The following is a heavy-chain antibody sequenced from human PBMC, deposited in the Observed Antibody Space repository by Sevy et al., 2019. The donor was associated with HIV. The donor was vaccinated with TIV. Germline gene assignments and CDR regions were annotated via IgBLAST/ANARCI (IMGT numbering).Heavy chain of an antibody. CDR2: ITTYNGKT. V-gene: IGHV1-18*01. D-gene: IGHD2-2*01. CDR3: ARVHGLVPAAIYPKYGMDV. Sequence: ASVKVSCKASGYTFTNYGITWVRQAPGQGLEWMGWITTYNGKTNYLEKLQGRVTMTTDTSTSTAYMELRSLRSDDTAVYYCARVHGLVPAAIYPKYGMDVWGQGTTVTVSS. CDR1: GYTFTNYG. J-gene: IGHJ6*02.